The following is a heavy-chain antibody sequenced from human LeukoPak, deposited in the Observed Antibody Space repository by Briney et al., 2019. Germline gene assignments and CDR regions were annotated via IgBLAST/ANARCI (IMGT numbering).Heavy chain of an antibody. D-gene: IGHD1-26*01. Sequence: GGSLRLSCAASGFTLSSYGMHWVRQAPGKGLEWVAVISYDGSNKYYADSVEGRFTISRDNSKNTLYLQMNSLRAEDTAVYYCAKDLTGYSIVGASDYWGQGTLVTVSS. J-gene: IGHJ4*02. V-gene: IGHV3-30*18. CDR1: GFTLSSYG. CDR2: ISYDGSNK. CDR3: AKDLTGYSIVGASDY.